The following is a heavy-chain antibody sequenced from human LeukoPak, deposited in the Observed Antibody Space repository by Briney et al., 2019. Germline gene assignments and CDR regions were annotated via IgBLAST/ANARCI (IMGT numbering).Heavy chain of an antibody. J-gene: IGHJ4*02. CDR1: GYSISSGYY. CDR3: AGNGGAGGGVDF. Sequence: SETLSLTCSVSGYSISSGYYWGWIRQPPGKGLEWIGSIYHSGSTYYNPSLKSRITISVDTSKNQFSLKLSSVTAADTAVYYWAGNGGAGGGVDFWGQGTLVTVSS. CDR2: IYHSGST. D-gene: IGHD3-16*01. V-gene: IGHV4-38-2*02.